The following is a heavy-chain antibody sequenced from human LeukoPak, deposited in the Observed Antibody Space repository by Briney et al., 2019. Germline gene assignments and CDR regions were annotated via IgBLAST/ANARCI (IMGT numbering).Heavy chain of an antibody. V-gene: IGHV4-34*01. Sequence: PSETLSLTCAVYGGSFSGYYWSWIRQPPGKGLEWIGEINHSGSTNYNPSLKSRVTISVDTSKNQFSLKLSSVTAADTAVYYCARDRGIYCGGDCYHNWFDPWGQGTLVTVSS. CDR2: INHSGST. J-gene: IGHJ5*02. D-gene: IGHD2-21*01. CDR1: GGSFSGYY. CDR3: ARDRGIYCGGDCYHNWFDP.